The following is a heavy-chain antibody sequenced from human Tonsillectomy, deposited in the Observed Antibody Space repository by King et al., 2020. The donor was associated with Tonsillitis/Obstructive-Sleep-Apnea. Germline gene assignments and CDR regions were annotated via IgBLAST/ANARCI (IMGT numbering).Heavy chain of an antibody. CDR3: AREVVVEPAAYGWFDP. V-gene: IGHV7-4-1*02. J-gene: IGHJ5*02. D-gene: IGHD2-2*01. CDR1: GYIFTTYA. Sequence: QLVQSGSELKKPGASVKVSCKASGYIFTTYAVNWVRQAPGQGLEWMVWIKPNTGNPTSSQGFTGRFVFSLDTSVSTAYLQISSLKSEDTAVYYCAREVVVEPAAYGWFDPWGQGTLVTVSS. CDR2: IKPNTGNP.